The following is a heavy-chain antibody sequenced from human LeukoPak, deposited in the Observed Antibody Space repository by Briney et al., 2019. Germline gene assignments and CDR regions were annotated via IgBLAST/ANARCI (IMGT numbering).Heavy chain of an antibody. V-gene: IGHV4-39*01. CDR2: IYYSGNT. CDR3: TRGSYDVLTGYSTLGEY. Sequence: SETLSLTCNVSGGSISSSTYYWGWIRQPPGKGLEWIGNIYYSGNTYYNPSLKSRLTISVDTSQGQFSLRLSSVTAADTGLYYCTRGSYDVLTGYSTLGEYWGQGALVTVSS. J-gene: IGHJ4*02. D-gene: IGHD3-9*01. CDR1: GGSISSSTYY.